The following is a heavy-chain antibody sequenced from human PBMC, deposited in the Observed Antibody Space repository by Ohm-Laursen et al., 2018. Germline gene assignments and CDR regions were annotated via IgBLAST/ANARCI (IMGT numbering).Heavy chain of an antibody. Sequence: SLRLSCAASGFTFTSYAMSWVRQAPGKGLEWVSYISSSSSSIYYADSVKGRFTISRDNAKNSLYLQMNSLRAEDTAVYYCARDQGYCNGDCYSAWGQGTLVTVSS. J-gene: IGHJ5*02. CDR1: GFTFTSYA. CDR2: ISSSSSSI. V-gene: IGHV3-48*01. D-gene: IGHD2-21*02. CDR3: ARDQGYCNGDCYSA.